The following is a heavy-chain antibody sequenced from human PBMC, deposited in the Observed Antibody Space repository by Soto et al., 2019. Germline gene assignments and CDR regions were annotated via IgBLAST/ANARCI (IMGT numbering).Heavy chain of an antibody. CDR2: TSKTGTGT. CDR3: SKETTIPAFADS. Sequence: EVQLLESGGGLIQPGGSLRLSCAASGFTFRNYGMSWVRQAPGKGLEWVSATSKTGTGTWYADSVKDRFTISRDNSKNILFLQMTRLRVEDTATYSCSKETTIPAFADSWGQGTLVTVSS. V-gene: IGHV3-23*01. D-gene: IGHD3-16*01. CDR1: GFTFRNYG. J-gene: IGHJ4*02.